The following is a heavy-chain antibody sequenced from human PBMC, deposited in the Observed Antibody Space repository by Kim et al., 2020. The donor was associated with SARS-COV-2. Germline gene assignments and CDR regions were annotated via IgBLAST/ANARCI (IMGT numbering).Heavy chain of an antibody. V-gene: IGHV3-48*03. J-gene: IGHJ4*02. CDR2: ITGSGTAI. CDR1: GFTFSSYE. D-gene: IGHD1-1*01. Sequence: GGSLRLSCAASGFTFSSYEMNWVRQAPGKGLEWVSFITGSGTAIYYADSVKGRFTISRDNAKKSLYLQMNSLRAEDTAFYYCARVSGTTDYFDYWGQGTLVTVSS. CDR3: ARVSGTTDYFDY.